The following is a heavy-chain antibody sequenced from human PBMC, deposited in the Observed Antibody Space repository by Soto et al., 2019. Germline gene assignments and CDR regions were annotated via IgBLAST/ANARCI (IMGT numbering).Heavy chain of an antibody. CDR3: ASGSYFDY. Sequence: GGSLRLSCAASGFTVSSNYMSWVRQAPGKGLEWVSVIYSGGSTYYADSVKGLFTISRDNSKNTLYLQMNSLRVEATAVYYCASGSYFDYWGQGTLVTVSS. V-gene: IGHV3-53*01. J-gene: IGHJ4*02. CDR1: GFTVSSNY. CDR2: IYSGGST. D-gene: IGHD1-26*01.